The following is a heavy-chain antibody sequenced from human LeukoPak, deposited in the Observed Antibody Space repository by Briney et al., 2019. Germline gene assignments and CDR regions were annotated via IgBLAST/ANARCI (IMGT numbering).Heavy chain of an antibody. V-gene: IGHV4-39*07. Sequence: PSETLSLTCTVFGGSISSSSYYWGWIRQPPGKGLEWIGSIYYSGSTYYNPSLKSRVTISVDTSKNQFSLKLSSVTAADTAVYYCARGEGSSHFDYWGQGTLVTVSS. D-gene: IGHD1-26*01. CDR1: GGSISSSSYY. J-gene: IGHJ4*02. CDR2: IYYSGST. CDR3: ARGEGSSHFDY.